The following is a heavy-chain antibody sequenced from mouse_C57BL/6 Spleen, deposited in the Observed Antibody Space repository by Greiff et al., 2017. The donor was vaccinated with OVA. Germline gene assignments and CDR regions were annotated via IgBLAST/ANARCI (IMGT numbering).Heavy chain of an antibody. D-gene: IGHD2-5*01. J-gene: IGHJ4*01. CDR3: ATSYYSNSYYAMDY. CDR2: IYPGSGNT. V-gene: IGHV1-66*01. Sequence: VQLQQSGPELVKPGASVKISCKASGYSFTSYYIHWVKQRPGQGLEWIGWIYPGSGNTKYNEKFKGKATLTADTSSSTAYMQLSSLTSEDSAVYYCATSYYSNSYYAMDYWGQGTSVTVSS. CDR1: GYSFTSYY.